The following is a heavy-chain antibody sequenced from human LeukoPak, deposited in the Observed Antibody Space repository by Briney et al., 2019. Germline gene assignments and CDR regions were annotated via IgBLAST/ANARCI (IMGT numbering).Heavy chain of an antibody. CDR1: GGSISSYY. CDR3: AREALNAYDSSGYYA. Sequence: SSETLSLXCTVSGGSISSYYWSWIRRPPGKGLEWIGYIYYSGSTSYNPSLKSRVTISVDTSKNQFSLKLSSVTAADTAVYYCAREALNAYDSSGYYAWGQGTLVTVSS. CDR2: IYYSGST. J-gene: IGHJ4*02. V-gene: IGHV4-59*01. D-gene: IGHD3-22*01.